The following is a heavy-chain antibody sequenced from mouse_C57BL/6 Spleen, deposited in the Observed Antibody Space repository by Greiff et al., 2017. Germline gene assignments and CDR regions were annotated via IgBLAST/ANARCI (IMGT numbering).Heavy chain of an antibody. D-gene: IGHD2-4*01. CDR3: AAGDYDGGFAY. CDR2: FHPYNDDT. V-gene: IGHV1-47*01. J-gene: IGHJ3*01. Sequence: VQVVESGAELVKPGASVKMSCKASGYTFTTYPIEWMKQNHGKSLEWIGNFHPYNDDTKYNEKFKGKATLTVEKSSSTVYLELSRLTSDDSAVYYCAAGDYDGGFAYWGQGTLVTVSA. CDR1: GYTFTTYP.